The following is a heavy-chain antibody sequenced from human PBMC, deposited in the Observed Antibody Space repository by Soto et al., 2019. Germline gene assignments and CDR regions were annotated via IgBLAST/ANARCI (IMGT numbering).Heavy chain of an antibody. CDR3: ARRRTILPYYYYYMDV. Sequence: PGESLKISCKGSGYSFTSYWIGWVRQMPGKGLEWMGIIYPGDSDTRYSPSFQGQVTISADKSISTAYLQWSSLKASDTAMYYCARRRTILPYYYYYMDVWGKGTTVTV. CDR1: GYSFTSYW. CDR2: IYPGDSDT. J-gene: IGHJ6*03. D-gene: IGHD1-1*01. V-gene: IGHV5-51*01.